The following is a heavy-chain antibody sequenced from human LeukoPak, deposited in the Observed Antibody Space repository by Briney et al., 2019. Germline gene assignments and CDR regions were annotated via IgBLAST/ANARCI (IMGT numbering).Heavy chain of an antibody. J-gene: IGHJ4*02. CDR1: GYTFTGYY. V-gene: IGHV1-2*02. CDR2: INPNSGGT. D-gene: IGHD6-19*01. CDR3: ARVSRYSSGWRNFDY. Sequence: ASVKVSCKASGYTFTGYYMHWVRQAPGQGLEWMGWINPNSGGTNYAQKFQGGVTMTRDTSISTAYMELSRLRSDDTAVYYCARVSRYSSGWRNFDYWGQGTLVTVSS.